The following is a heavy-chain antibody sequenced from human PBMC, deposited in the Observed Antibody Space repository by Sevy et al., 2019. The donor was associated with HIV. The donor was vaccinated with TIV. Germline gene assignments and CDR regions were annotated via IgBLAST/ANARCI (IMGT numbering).Heavy chain of an antibody. CDR1: GFTFSSYG. V-gene: IGHV3-30*18. D-gene: IGHD2-2*01. CDR2: ISYDGSNK. J-gene: IGHJ6*02. Sequence: GGSLRLSCAASGFTFSSYGMHWVRQAPGKGLEWVAVISYDGSNKYYADSVKGRFTISRDNSKNTLYLQMNSLRAEDTAVYYCAKDSYTVVVPAAINYYYGMDVWGQGITVTVSS. CDR3: AKDSYTVVVPAAINYYYGMDV.